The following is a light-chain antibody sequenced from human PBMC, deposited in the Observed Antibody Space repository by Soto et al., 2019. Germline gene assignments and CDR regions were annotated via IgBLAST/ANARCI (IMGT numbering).Light chain of an antibody. CDR1: QSVSRN. J-gene: IGKJ2*01. CDR3: QQYGDWPTET. CDR2: GAS. V-gene: IGKV3-15*01. Sequence: EVVLTQSPATLSVSPGDRATLSCRASQSVSRNLAWYQQKPGQAPRLLIYGASTRATGVPARFSGSGSATELTLSISSVQSEDVAVYYCQQYGDWPTETFGHGTKREI.